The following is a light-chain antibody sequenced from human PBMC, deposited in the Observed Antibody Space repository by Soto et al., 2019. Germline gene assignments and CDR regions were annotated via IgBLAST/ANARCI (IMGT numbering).Light chain of an antibody. J-gene: IGKJ1*01. CDR1: QSVSSY. V-gene: IGKV3-11*01. Sequence: TQSPSTLSGSVGDRVTITCRASQSVSSYLAWYQQKPGQAPRLLIYDASNRATGIPARFSGSGSGTDFTLTISSLEPEDFAVYYCQQRSNWPPAFGQGTKVDI. CDR2: DAS. CDR3: QQRSNWPPA.